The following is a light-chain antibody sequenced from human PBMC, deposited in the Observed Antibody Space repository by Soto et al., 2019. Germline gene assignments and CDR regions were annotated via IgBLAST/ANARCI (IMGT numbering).Light chain of an antibody. CDR1: QSVSSSY. V-gene: IGKV3-20*01. Sequence: EIVLTQSPGTLSLSPGERATLSCRASQSVSSSYFAWYQQKPGQAPRLLIYGASNRATGIPDRFSGRGSGTDFTLTISRLEPEDFAVYYCQQCRSSPWTFGQGTTVEMK. CDR2: GAS. CDR3: QQCRSSPWT. J-gene: IGKJ1*01.